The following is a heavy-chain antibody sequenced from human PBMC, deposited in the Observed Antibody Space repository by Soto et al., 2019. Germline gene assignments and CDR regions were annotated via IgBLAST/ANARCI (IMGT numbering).Heavy chain of an antibody. Sequence: QVQLQESGPGLVKPSETLSLTCTVSGGSISSYYWSWIRQPPGKGLEWIGYIYYSGSTNYNPSLKSRVTLSVDQVNNQCALKLSSVTAADTAVYFCARNLDRSSCWPNSYYFVYWGQGTLVTVSS. CDR2: IYYSGST. CDR1: GGSISSYY. V-gene: IGHV4-59*08. D-gene: IGHD6-13*01. J-gene: IGHJ4*02. CDR3: ARNLDRSSCWPNSYYFVY.